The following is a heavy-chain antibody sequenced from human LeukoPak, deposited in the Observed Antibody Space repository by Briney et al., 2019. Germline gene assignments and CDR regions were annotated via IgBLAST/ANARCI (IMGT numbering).Heavy chain of an antibody. CDR2: IYASGST. CDR1: GGSISSHY. J-gene: IGHJ6*02. CDR3: ARDWQQLVPDSVYYYYGMDV. Sequence: SETLSLTCTVSGGSISSHYWSWTRQPAGKGLEWIGRIYASGSTNYNSSLKSRVTMSVDTSKNQFSLKLSSVTAADTAVYYCARDWQQLVPDSVYYYYGMDVWGQGTTVTVSS. D-gene: IGHD6-13*01. V-gene: IGHV4-4*07.